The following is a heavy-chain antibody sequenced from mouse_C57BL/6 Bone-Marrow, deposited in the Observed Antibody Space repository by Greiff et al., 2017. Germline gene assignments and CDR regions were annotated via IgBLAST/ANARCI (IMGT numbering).Heavy chain of an antibody. CDR2: IYPRSGNT. D-gene: IGHD2-3*01. CDR1: GYTFTSYG. CDR3: ARFPYEAMDY. Sequence: VMLVESGAELARPGASVKLSCKASGYTFTSYGISWVKQRTGQGLEWIGEIYPRSGNTYYNEKFKGKATLTADKSSSTAYMELRSLTSEDSAVYFCARFPYEAMDYWGQGTSVTVSS. J-gene: IGHJ4*01. V-gene: IGHV1-81*01.